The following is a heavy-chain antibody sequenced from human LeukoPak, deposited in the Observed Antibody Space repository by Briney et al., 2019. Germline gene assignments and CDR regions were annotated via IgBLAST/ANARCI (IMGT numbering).Heavy chain of an antibody. CDR2: VSGSGGST. CDR1: GFTFSSYA. D-gene: IGHD2-15*01. Sequence: GGSLRLSCAASGFTFSSYAVSWVRQAPGKGLEWVSTVSGSGGSTYYADSVKGRFTISRDNSKNTLYLQMNGLRAEDTALYSCAKDYCSGGSCYSGLDYWGQGTLVTVSS. V-gene: IGHV3-23*01. J-gene: IGHJ4*02. CDR3: AKDYCSGGSCYSGLDY.